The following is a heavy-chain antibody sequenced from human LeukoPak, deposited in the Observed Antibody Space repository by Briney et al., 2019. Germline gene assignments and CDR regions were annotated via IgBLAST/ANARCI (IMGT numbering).Heavy chain of an antibody. CDR2: LYPGDSDT. CDR1: GYKFSTNW. Sequence: GESLKISCKVSGYKFSTNWIGWVRQVPGKGLEWMGILYPGDSDTRYSPSFQGLVTISADKSISTAYLQWSSLKASDTAMYYCARPQQRDAFDIWGQGTMVTVSS. V-gene: IGHV5-51*01. CDR3: ARPQQRDAFDI. D-gene: IGHD6-13*01. J-gene: IGHJ3*02.